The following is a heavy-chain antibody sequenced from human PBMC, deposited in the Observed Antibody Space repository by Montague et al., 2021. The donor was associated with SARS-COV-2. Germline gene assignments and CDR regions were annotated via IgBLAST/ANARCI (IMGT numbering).Heavy chain of an antibody. CDR2: TYYRSKWYN. J-gene: IGHJ6*02. Sequence: CAISGDSVSINSATWNWVRQSPSRGLEWLGRTYYRSKWYNDYAVSVRGRVTINPATSKNQFSLQLNSVTPEDTAIYYCTSGREGNYNVMDVWGQGTTVTVSS. CDR1: GDSVSINSAT. V-gene: IGHV6-1*01. D-gene: IGHD1-1*01. CDR3: TSGREGNYNVMDV.